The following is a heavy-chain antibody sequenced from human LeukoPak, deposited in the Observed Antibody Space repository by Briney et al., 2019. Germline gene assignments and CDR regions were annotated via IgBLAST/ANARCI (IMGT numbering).Heavy chain of an antibody. D-gene: IGHD3-10*01. Sequence: PSETLSLTCAVYGGSISGYYWSWIRQPPGKGLEWIGEINHSGSTNYNPSLTSRVTISVDTSKNQFSLKLSSVTAADTAVYYCARDHYYGSGSYGDYYYGMDVWGKGTTVTVSS. CDR2: INHSGST. CDR3: ARDHYYGSGSYGDYYYGMDV. CDR1: GGSISGYY. V-gene: IGHV4-34*01. J-gene: IGHJ6*04.